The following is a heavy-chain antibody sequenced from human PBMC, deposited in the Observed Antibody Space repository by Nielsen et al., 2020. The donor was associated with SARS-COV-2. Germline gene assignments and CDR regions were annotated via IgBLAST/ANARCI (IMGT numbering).Heavy chain of an antibody. Sequence: SETLSLTCTVSGGSISSSSYYWGWIRQPPGKGLEWIVSIYYSGSTYYNPSLKSRVTISVDTSKNQFSLKLSSVAAADTAVDYCARRGGDWYYFDYWGQGTLVTVSS. CDR1: GGSISSSSYY. V-gene: IGHV4-39*01. D-gene: IGHD2-21*02. CDR2: IYYSGST. J-gene: IGHJ4*02. CDR3: ARRGGDWYYFDY.